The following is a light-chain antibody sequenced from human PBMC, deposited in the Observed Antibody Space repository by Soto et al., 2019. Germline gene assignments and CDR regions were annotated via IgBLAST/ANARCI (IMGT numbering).Light chain of an antibody. J-gene: IGKJ1*01. CDR1: HNVNMW. Sequence: DIQMTQSPSPLSASVGDRVTVTCRASHNVNMWLAWYQQKPGKAPKLLIYDASSLQSGVPSRFTGRGSGTEFTLSISSLQPDDFATYYCQQYHTYSRTFGQGTKVDIK. V-gene: IGKV1-5*01. CDR2: DAS. CDR3: QQYHTYSRT.